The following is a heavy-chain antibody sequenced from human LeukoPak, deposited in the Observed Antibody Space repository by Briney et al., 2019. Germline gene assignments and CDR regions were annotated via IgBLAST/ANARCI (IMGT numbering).Heavy chain of an antibody. D-gene: IGHD2-2*01. V-gene: IGHV4-61*02. J-gene: IGHJ6*03. CDR1: GGSISSGSYY. Sequence: PSETLSLTCTVSGGSISSGSYYWSWIRQPAGKGLEWIGRIYTSGSTNYNPSLKSRVTISVDTSKNQFSLKLSSVTAADTAVYYCARDRRYCSSTSCPITYYYYYYMDVWGKGTTVTVSS. CDR2: IYTSGST. CDR3: ARDRRYCSSTSCPITYYYYYYMDV.